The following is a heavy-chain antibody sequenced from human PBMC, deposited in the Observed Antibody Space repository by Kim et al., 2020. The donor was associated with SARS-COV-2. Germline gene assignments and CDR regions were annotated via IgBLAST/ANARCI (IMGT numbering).Heavy chain of an antibody. CDR3: ATRFSILTGYYRAFGY. J-gene: IGHJ4*02. CDR2: FDPEDGET. D-gene: IGHD3-9*01. CDR1: GYTLTELS. V-gene: IGHV1-24*01. Sequence: ASVKVSCKVSGYTLTELSMHWVRQAPGKGLEWMGGFDPEDGETIYAQKFQGRVTMTEDTSTDTAYMELSSLRSEDTAVYYCATRFSILTGYYRAFGYWGQGTLVTVSS.